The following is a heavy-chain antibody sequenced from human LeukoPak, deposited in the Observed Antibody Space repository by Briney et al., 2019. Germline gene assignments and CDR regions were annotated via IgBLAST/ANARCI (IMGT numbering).Heavy chain of an antibody. V-gene: IGHV3-23*01. CDR1: GFTFVSYG. CDR2: ITPNADRT. Sequence: GSLRLSCAASGFTFVSYGMSWVRQAPGKGLEWVSFITPNADRTSYADSVEGRFTISRDNPRNTLYMQMNSLRDEDTALYYCAIMHGYYDGSGYWVQWGQGTLVTVSS. CDR3: AIMHGYYDGSGYWVQ. J-gene: IGHJ1*01. D-gene: IGHD3-22*01.